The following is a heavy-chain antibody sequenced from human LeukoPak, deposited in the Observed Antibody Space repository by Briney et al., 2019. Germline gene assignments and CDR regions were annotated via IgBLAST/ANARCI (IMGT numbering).Heavy chain of an antibody. Sequence: GASVKVSCKASGYTFTSYGISWVRQAPGQGLERMGWISAYNGNTNYAQKLQGRVTMTTDTSTSTAYMELRSLRSDDTAVYYCAREEDVVGASNWFDPWGQGTLVTVSS. D-gene: IGHD1-26*01. V-gene: IGHV1-18*01. J-gene: IGHJ5*02. CDR2: ISAYNGNT. CDR1: GYTFTSYG. CDR3: AREEDVVGASNWFDP.